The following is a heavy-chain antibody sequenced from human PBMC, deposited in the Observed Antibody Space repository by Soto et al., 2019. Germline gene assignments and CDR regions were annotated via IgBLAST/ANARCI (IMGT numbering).Heavy chain of an antibody. CDR2: VKSTADGGTA. CDR3: NSYPDFWGGHTPL. V-gene: IGHV3-15*07. J-gene: IGHJ4*02. CDR1: GFSITNTW. Sequence: EVQLVESGGGLVQPGGSLRLSCAASGFSITNTWMHWVRQAPGKGLEWVGRVKSTADGGTADYAAPVKGRFTVSRDDSKNTQYLQMNSLQIEDTAVYYCNSYPDFWGGHTPLWGQGTLVTGSS. D-gene: IGHD3-3*01.